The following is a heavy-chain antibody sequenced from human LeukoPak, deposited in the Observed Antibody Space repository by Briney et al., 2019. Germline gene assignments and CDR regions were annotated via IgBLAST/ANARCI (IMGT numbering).Heavy chain of an antibody. Sequence: ASVKVSCKASGYTFTSYGISWVRQAPGQGLEWMGWISAYNGNTNYAQKLQGRVTMTTDTSTSTAYMELRSLRSDDTAVHYCASEKYYYDSSGFDYWGQGTLVTVSS. CDR1: GYTFTSYG. D-gene: IGHD3-22*01. V-gene: IGHV1-18*01. CDR2: ISAYNGNT. J-gene: IGHJ4*02. CDR3: ASEKYYYDSSGFDY.